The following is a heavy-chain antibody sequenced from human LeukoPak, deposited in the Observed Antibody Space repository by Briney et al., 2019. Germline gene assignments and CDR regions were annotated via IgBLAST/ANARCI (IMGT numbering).Heavy chain of an antibody. CDR1: GFTFTSYG. D-gene: IGHD3-16*01. Sequence: PGGSLRLSCAASGFTFTSYGMSWFRQAPGKGLEWVSSITYSGGSTYYADSVKGRFTISRDNAKNSQYLQMNSLRVEDTAVYYCATKGGDYWGQGTLVTVSS. J-gene: IGHJ4*02. V-gene: IGHV3-23*01. CDR3: ATKGGDY. CDR2: ITYSGGST.